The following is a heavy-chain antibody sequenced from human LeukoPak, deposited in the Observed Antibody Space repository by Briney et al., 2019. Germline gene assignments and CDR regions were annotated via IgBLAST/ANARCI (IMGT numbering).Heavy chain of an antibody. CDR1: GGSISSNY. D-gene: IGHD3-22*01. CDR2: TYYSGST. CDR3: ARLDHYDSAGYFYPNWYFDL. V-gene: IGHV4-59*01. Sequence: SETLSLTCTVSGGSISSNYWSWIRQPPGKGLELIGYTYYSGSTNYNPSLKSRISTSVDTSKNQFSLKLSSVTAADTAVYYCARLDHYDSAGYFYPNWYFDLWGRGTLVTVSS. J-gene: IGHJ2*01.